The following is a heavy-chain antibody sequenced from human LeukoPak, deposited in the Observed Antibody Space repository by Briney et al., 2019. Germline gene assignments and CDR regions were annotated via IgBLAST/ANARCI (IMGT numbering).Heavy chain of an antibody. V-gene: IGHV3-49*03. Sequence: GGSLRLSCTASGFTFGDYAMSWFRQAPGKGLEWVGFIRSKAYGGTTEYAASVKGRFTISRDDSKSIAYLQMNSLKTEVTAVYYCTRPYCSSTSCPSLYWGQGTLVTVSS. CDR1: GFTFGDYA. J-gene: IGHJ4*02. CDR3: TRPYCSSTSCPSLY. D-gene: IGHD2-2*01. CDR2: IRSKAYGGTT.